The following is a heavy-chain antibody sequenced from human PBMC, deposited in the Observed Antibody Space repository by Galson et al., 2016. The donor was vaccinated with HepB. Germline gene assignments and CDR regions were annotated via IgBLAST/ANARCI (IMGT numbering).Heavy chain of an antibody. CDR1: NGSISSGRHP. J-gene: IGHJ5*02. CDR3: ARGGALGWFDP. V-gene: IGHV4-30-2*01. Sequence: TLSLTCGVSNGSISSGRHPWSWIRQPPGKGLEWIGYIYHSGSAYYSPSLRSRVTMPVDKSKNQFSLKVTSVTAEDTAMYYCARGGALGWFDPWGQGILVSVSS. CDR2: IYHSGSA.